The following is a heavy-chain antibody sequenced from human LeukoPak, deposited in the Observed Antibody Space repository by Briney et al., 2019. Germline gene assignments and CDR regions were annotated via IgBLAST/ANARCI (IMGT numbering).Heavy chain of an antibody. CDR3: AGQGNRGPKSAIDY. D-gene: IGHD1-14*01. V-gene: IGHV4-34*01. Sequence: SETLSLTCAVYGGSFSGYYWSWIRQPPGKGLEWIGEINHSGSTNYNPSLKSRVTISVDTSKNQFSLKLSSVTAGDTALYYCAGQGNRGPKSAIDYWGQGTLVTVSS. CDR2: INHSGST. CDR1: GGSFSGYY. J-gene: IGHJ4*02.